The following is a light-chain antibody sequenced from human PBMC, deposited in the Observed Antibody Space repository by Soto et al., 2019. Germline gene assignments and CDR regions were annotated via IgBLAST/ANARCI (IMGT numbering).Light chain of an antibody. CDR1: QDIDNY. CDR3: QHYDHVQVT. Sequence: DIQMTQSPSSLSASVGDRVTITCQASQDIDNYLNWYQQKPGKAPTLLIYDASNLETGVPSRFSGGGSGTDFTFTITSLQPEDIATYYCQHYDHVQVTFGQGTRLEIK. CDR2: DAS. V-gene: IGKV1-33*01. J-gene: IGKJ5*01.